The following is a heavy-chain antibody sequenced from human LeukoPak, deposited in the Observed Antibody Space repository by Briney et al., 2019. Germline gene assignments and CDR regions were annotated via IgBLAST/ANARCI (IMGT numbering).Heavy chain of an antibody. D-gene: IGHD3-10*01. V-gene: IGHV4-39*01. J-gene: IGHJ4*02. Sequence: SETLSLTCAVSGGSISSNSYYWGWIRQPPGRGLEWIGSIYYSGSTYYNPSLKSRVTISVDTSRNQFSLKLSSVTAADTAVYYCARTRYYYNSRSYGAPYYFDYWGQGTLVTVSS. CDR1: GGSISSNSYY. CDR2: IYYSGST. CDR3: ARTRYYYNSRSYGAPYYFDY.